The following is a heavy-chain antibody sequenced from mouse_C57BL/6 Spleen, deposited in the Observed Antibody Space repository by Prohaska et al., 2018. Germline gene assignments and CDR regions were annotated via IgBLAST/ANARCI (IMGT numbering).Heavy chain of an antibody. Sequence: QVQLQQPGAELVKPGASVKMSCKASGYTFTSYWITWVKQRPGQGLEWIGDIYPGSGSTNYNEKFKSKATLTVDTSSSTAYMQLSSLTSEDSAVYYCARKDYYGSSSEWYAMDYWGQGTSVTVSS. D-gene: IGHD1-1*01. CDR3: ARKDYYGSSSEWYAMDY. CDR1: GYTFTSYW. CDR2: IYPGSGST. V-gene: IGHV1-55*01. J-gene: IGHJ4*01.